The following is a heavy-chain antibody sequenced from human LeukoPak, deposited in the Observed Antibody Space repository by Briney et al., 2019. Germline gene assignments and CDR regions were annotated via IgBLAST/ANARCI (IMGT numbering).Heavy chain of an antibody. CDR1: GFTFSSYD. CDR3: ARESRYCSSTSCNLDY. CDR2: IGTAGDT. J-gene: IGHJ4*02. D-gene: IGHD2-2*01. V-gene: IGHV3-13*01. Sequence: GGSLRLSCAASGFTFSSYDMHWVRQATGKGLEWLSTIGTAGDTYYPGSVKGRFTISRENAKNSLYLQMNSLRAGDTAVYYCARESRYCSSTSCNLDYWGQGTLVTVSS.